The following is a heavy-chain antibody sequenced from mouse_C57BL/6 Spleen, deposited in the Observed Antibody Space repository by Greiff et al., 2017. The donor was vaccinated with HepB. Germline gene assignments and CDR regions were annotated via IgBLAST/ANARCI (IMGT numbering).Heavy chain of an antibody. Sequence: QVQLKESGAELAKPGASVKLSCKASGYTFTSYWMHWVKQRPGQGLEWIGYINPSSGYTKYNQKFKDKATLTADKSSSTAYMQLSSLTYEDSAVDYCARITTVVARYYAMDYWGQGTSVTVSS. CDR1: GYTFTSYW. CDR3: ARITTVVARYYAMDY. V-gene: IGHV1-7*01. CDR2: INPSSGYT. J-gene: IGHJ4*01. D-gene: IGHD1-1*01.